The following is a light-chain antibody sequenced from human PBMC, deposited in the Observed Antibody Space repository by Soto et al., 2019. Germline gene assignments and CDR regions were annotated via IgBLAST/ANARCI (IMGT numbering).Light chain of an antibody. CDR1: QDISSY. V-gene: IGKV1-9*01. CDR3: QQLKRYPLS. Sequence: IQLTQSPSSLSASIGDRVTITCRASQDISSYLAWYRQKAGKAHELLIEAASTLQSGVPSRFSGSGSGTDFALTISSLQPEDFATYYCQQLKRYPLSFGGGTKVEIK. J-gene: IGKJ4*01. CDR2: AAS.